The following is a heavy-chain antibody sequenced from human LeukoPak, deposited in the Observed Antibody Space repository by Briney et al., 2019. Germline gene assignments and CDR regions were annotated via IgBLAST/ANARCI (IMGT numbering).Heavy chain of an antibody. CDR1: GYTLTGLS. V-gene: IGHV1-24*01. CDR2: FDPEDGDT. CDR3: ATDPALGTDFDY. J-gene: IGHJ4*02. D-gene: IGHD7-27*01. Sequence: SSVKVSCQVSGYTLTGLSMHWVRQAPGKRLEWMGGFDPEDGDTIYAQKFQGGVTMTEDTSTDTAYMELSSLRSEDTAVYYCATDPALGTDFDYWGQGTPVIVPS.